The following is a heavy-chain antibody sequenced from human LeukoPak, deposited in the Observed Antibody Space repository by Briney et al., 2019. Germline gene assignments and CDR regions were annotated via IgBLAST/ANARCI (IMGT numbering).Heavy chain of an antibody. CDR2: ISGSSDYT. J-gene: IGHJ5*02. CDR1: GFTFGDYY. Sequence: GGSLRLSCAASGFTFGDYYMSWIRQAPGKGLEWISSISGSSDYTPYADFLKGRVTISRDNAKNSLYLQLNSLSVEDTAVYYCARLGLEVGGPNWFDPWGQGTLVTVSS. D-gene: IGHD1-1*01. CDR3: ARLGLEVGGPNWFDP. V-gene: IGHV3-11*06.